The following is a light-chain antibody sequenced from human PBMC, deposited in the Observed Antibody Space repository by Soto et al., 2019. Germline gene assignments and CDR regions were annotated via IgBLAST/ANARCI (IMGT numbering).Light chain of an antibody. Sequence: DIQMTQSPSSLSASVGDRVTITCRASQSISSYLNWYQQKPGKAPERLIYEASVLQSGVPSRFSGSGSGTEFTLTINNLQPEDFATYYCQQANSFPRTFGPGTKVDIK. CDR2: EAS. V-gene: IGKV1-39*01. CDR3: QQANSFPRT. J-gene: IGKJ3*01. CDR1: QSISSY.